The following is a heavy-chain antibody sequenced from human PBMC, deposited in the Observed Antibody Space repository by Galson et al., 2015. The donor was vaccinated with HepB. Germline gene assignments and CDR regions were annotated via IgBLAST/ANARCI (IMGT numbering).Heavy chain of an antibody. D-gene: IGHD6-13*01. Sequence: SLRLSCAVSGFSVSSDYMTWVRQAPGKGLEWVSIIHGDGISYYTESVKGRFTISRDNPKNTLYLQMNSLRVEDTAVYYCARWKSAGEISFDLWGQGTKVSVSS. CDR3: ARWKSAGEISFDL. J-gene: IGHJ3*01. CDR2: IHGDGIS. V-gene: IGHV3-53*01. CDR1: GFSVSSDY.